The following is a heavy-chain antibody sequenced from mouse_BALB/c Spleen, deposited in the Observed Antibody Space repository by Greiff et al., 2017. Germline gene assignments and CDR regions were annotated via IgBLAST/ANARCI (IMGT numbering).Heavy chain of an antibody. J-gene: IGHJ2*01. V-gene: IGHV14-3*02. Sequence: EVMLVESGAELVKPGASVKLSCTASGFNIKDTYMHWVKQRPEQGLEWIGRIDPANGNTKYDPKFHGKATITADTSSNTAYLQLSSLTSEDTAVYYCARGAITTATDFDYWGQGTTLTVSS. CDR2: IDPANGNT. D-gene: IGHD1-2*01. CDR1: GFNIKDTY. CDR3: ARGAITTATDFDY.